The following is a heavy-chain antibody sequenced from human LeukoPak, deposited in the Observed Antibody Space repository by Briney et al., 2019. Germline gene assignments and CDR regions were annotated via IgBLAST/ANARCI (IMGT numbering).Heavy chain of an antibody. CDR2: IINTGTT. V-gene: IGHV4-34*12. Sequence: SETLSLTCNVSGGSFDAYYWSWIRQPPGKGLEWIGEIINTGTTNYNPSLKSRVYISLDTSKNQFSLRLSSVTAADTALYYCARNIVVVPAAMRDRGPQFDYWGQGSLVTVSS. D-gene: IGHD2-2*01. J-gene: IGHJ4*02. CDR3: ARNIVVVPAAMRDRGPQFDY. CDR1: GGSFDAYY.